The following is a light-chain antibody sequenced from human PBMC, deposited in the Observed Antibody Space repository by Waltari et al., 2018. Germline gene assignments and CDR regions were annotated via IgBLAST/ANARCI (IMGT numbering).Light chain of an antibody. CDR1: GSAVGGYNH. CDR2: DVT. Sequence: QSALTQPASVSGSPGQSVTISCAGIGSAVGGYNHVSWYQQHPAKAPQVIIYDVTNRPSGVSGGSSAFYAAKTASLAISGLHADDEGDYSCSSQTPHGVVLFGRGTKLTVL. CDR3: SSQTPHGVVL. V-gene: IGLV2-14*01. J-gene: IGLJ2*01.